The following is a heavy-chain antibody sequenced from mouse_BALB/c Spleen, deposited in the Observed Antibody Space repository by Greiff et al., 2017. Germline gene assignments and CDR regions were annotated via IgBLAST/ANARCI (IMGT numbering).Heavy chain of an antibody. CDR1: GYTFTDYA. J-gene: IGHJ3*01. Sequence: VQLQQSGAELVRPGVSVKISCKGSGYTFTDYAMHWVKQSHAKSLEWIGVISTYYGDASYNQKFKGKATMTVDKSSSTAYMELARLTSEDSAIYYCARGYGYVAWFAYWGQGTLVTVS. CDR2: ISTYYGDA. D-gene: IGHD1-2*01. V-gene: IGHV1S137*01. CDR3: ARGYGYVAWFAY.